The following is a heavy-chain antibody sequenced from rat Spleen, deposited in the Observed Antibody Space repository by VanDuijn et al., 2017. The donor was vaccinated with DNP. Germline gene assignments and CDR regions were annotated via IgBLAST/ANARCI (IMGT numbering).Heavy chain of an antibody. CDR3: ARWTRYFDY. J-gene: IGHJ2*01. CDR1: GYSITSNY. D-gene: IGHD1-7*01. Sequence: EVQLQESGPGLVKPSQSLSLTCSVTGYSITSNYWGWIRKFPGNKLEYIGHINYSGSTSYNPSLKGRVSIARDASKNQFFLHLNSVTSEDTATYYCARWTRYFDYWGQGVMVTVSS. V-gene: IGHV3-1*01. CDR2: INYSGST.